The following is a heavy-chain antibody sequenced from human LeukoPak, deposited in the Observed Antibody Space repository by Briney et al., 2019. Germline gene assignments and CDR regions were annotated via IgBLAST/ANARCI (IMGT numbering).Heavy chain of an antibody. Sequence: PGGSPRLSCAASGFSFSSYEMNWVRQAPGKGLEWISYISSSGRTMYYADSVKGRFTISRDNAKNSLYLQMNRLRAEDTAVYYCAKLAKYFYGSETYYFFEHWGQGTPVTASS. J-gene: IGHJ4*02. CDR3: AKLAKYFYGSETYYFFEH. V-gene: IGHV3-48*03. CDR1: GFSFSSYE. CDR2: ISSSGRTM. D-gene: IGHD3-10*01.